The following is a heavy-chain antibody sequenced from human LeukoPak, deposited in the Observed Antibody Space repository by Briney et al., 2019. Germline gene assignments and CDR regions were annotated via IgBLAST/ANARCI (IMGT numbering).Heavy chain of an antibody. J-gene: IGHJ6*03. V-gene: IGHV4-34*01. D-gene: IGHD3-16*01. Sequence: SSETLSLTCAVYGGSFSGYYWSWIRQPPEKGLEWIGEINHRGSTNYNPSLKSRVTISLDTSKNQFSLKLSSVTAADTAMYYCAREKIGTGTVLGKDYYYMDVWGKGTTVTVSS. CDR1: GGSFSGYY. CDR3: AREKIGTGTVLGKDYYYMDV. CDR2: INHRGST.